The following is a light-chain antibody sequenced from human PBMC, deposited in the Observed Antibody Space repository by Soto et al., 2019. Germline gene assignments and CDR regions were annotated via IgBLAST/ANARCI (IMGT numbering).Light chain of an antibody. Sequence: DIQVTQSPSSVSASVGDRVTITCRASQGLVNWLAWYQQKPGKAPKLLIYAASSFQSGVPSRFSGSGSGTDFTITNSSLQPEDFATYYCQQTSSFPLSFGGGTKVEIK. J-gene: IGKJ4*01. CDR2: AAS. CDR3: QQTSSFPLS. V-gene: IGKV1-12*01. CDR1: QGLVNW.